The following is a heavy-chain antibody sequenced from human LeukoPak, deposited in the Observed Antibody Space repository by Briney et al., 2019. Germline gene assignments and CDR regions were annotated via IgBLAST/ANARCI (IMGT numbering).Heavy chain of an antibody. Sequence: GGSLRLSCAASGFTFSSYWMSWVRQAPGKGLEWVANIKQDGSEKYYVDFVKGRFTISRDNAKNSLYLQMNSLRAEDTAVYYCARDVEYSSSPHDYWGQGTLVTVSS. CDR1: GFTFSSYW. D-gene: IGHD6-6*01. CDR3: ARDVEYSSSPHDY. J-gene: IGHJ4*02. CDR2: IKQDGSEK. V-gene: IGHV3-7*01.